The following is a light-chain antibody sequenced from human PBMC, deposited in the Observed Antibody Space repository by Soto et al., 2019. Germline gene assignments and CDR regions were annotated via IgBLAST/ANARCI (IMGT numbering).Light chain of an antibody. V-gene: IGKV3-11*01. Sequence: IVLTQSPATLSLSPGERATLSYRASQSVSIYLAWYQQKPGQAPRLLIYDSSNRATGIPARFSGSGSGTDLTLTISSLEPEDSAVYYCQQRSTWPWTVGQGTKVEIK. J-gene: IGKJ1*01. CDR1: QSVSIY. CDR2: DSS. CDR3: QQRSTWPWT.